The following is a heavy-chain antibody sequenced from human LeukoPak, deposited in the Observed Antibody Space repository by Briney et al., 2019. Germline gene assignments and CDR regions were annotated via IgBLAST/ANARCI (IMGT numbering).Heavy chain of an antibody. CDR2: IKQDGSEE. D-gene: IGHD6-19*01. CDR3: ARPAVAGGAFDI. V-gene: IGHV3-7*02. Sequence: GGSLRLSCAASGFTFSGYWMSWVRQAPGKGLEWVANIKQDGSEEFYVDSVRGRFTISRDNPKNSLYLQMNSLSAADTAVYDCARPAVAGGAFDIWGQGTMVTVSS. J-gene: IGHJ3*02. CDR1: GFTFSGYW.